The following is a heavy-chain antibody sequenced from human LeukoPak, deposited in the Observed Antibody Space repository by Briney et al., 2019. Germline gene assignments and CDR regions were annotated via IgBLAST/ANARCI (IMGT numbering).Heavy chain of an antibody. CDR2: INHSGST. Sequence: SETLSLTCAVYGGSFSGYYWSWIRQPPGKGLEWIGEINHSGSTNYNPSLKSRVTISVDTSKNQFSLKLSSVTAADAAVYYCARVCGGDCYRQNDYWGQGTLVTVS. CDR3: ARVCGGDCYRQNDY. CDR1: GGSFSGYY. D-gene: IGHD2-21*02. V-gene: IGHV4-34*01. J-gene: IGHJ4*02.